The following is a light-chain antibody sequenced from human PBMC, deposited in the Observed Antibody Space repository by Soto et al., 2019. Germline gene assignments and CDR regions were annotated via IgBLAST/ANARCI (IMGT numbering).Light chain of an antibody. V-gene: IGKV3-20*01. CDR3: QLYGGSPTT. CDR2: VAS. CDR1: QTVISNS. Sequence: EIVLTQSPGTLSLSPGEGGTLSCRASQTVISNSLAWYQQKPGQPPRLLIHVASTRAPGIPDRFSGSRSGTDFTLTISRLEPEAFAVYYCQLYGGSPTTFGQGTKVEIK. J-gene: IGKJ1*01.